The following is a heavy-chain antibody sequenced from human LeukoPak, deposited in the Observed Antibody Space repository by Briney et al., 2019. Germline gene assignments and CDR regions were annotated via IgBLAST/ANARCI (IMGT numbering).Heavy chain of an antibody. CDR3: AKTIMGSLSSSGVWFDP. V-gene: IGHV3-21*04. CDR1: GFTFSTYS. Sequence: PGGSLRLSCAASGFTFSTYSMNWVRQAPGKGLEWVSSISSSSSYIYYADSVKGRFTISRDNAKNSLYLQMNSLRAEDTAVYYCAKTIMGSLSSSGVWFDPWGQGTLVTVSS. J-gene: IGHJ5*02. CDR2: ISSSSSYI. D-gene: IGHD6-25*01.